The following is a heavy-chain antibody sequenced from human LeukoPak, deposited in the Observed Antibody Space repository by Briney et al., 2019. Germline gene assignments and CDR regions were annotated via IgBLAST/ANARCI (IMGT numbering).Heavy chain of an antibody. CDR3: ARGGVVVITTIDY. D-gene: IGHD3-22*01. Sequence: GGSLRLSCAASGFTFSNYAMHWVRQAPGKGLEWVAVISYDGSNKYYADFVKGRFTISRDNSKNTLYLQMNSLRAEDTAVYYCARGGVVVITTIDYWGQGTLVTVS. CDR1: GFTFSNYA. J-gene: IGHJ4*02. V-gene: IGHV3-30-3*01. CDR2: ISYDGSNK.